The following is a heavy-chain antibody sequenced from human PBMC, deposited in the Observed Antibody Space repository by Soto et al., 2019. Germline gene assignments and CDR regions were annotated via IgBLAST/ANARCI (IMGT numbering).Heavy chain of an antibody. V-gene: IGHV3-74*01. CDR1: GFPFNDYW. CDR3: VTLSTAVDGFAFDI. D-gene: IGHD6-19*01. CDR2: IHPDEVTT. Sequence: GGSLRLSCTASGFPFNDYWMHWVRQAPGKGLVWVSRIHPDEVTTSYADSVRGRFTVSRDNVRNTLYLQMNSLRAEDTTMYYCVTLSTAVDGFAFDIWGRGTMVTVSS. J-gene: IGHJ3*02.